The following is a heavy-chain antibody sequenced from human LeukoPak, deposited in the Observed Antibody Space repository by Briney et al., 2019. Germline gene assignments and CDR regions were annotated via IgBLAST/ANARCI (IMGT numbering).Heavy chain of an antibody. D-gene: IGHD2-2*01. J-gene: IGHJ3*02. CDR1: GFILSKSW. CDR2: TDGSST. Sequence: GGSLRLSCATSGFILSKSWMHWVRQAPGKGLVWVSRTDGSSTTYADPVKVRFSVSRDNAKNSLYLQMNSLSAEDTAVYYCARDNNAAFDIWGLGTMVTVSS. V-gene: IGHV3-74*01. CDR3: ARDNNAAFDI.